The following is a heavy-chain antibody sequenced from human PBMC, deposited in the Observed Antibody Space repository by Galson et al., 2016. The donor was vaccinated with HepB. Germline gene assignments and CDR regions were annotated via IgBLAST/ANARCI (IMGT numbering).Heavy chain of an antibody. V-gene: IGHV1-3*01. CDR2: INGGNGNA. Sequence: SVKVSCKASGYTFSSYGMHWVRQAPGHRLEWMGRINGGNGNARYSQKFQGRVTITRDTSATTVYMELSSLRSEDTGVYYCTSDLWSTIAAHAVGVWGQGTTVTVSS. CDR3: TSDLWSTIAAHAVGV. CDR1: GYTFSSYG. D-gene: IGHD6-13*01. J-gene: IGHJ6*02.